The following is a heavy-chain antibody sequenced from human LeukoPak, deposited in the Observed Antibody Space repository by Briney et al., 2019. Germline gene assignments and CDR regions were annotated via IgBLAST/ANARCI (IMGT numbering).Heavy chain of an antibody. Sequence: GGSLRLSCVSSGFAFPTYAMMWVRQVPGKGLEWVSSIRVSDGARFYADSVKGRFTMSRDNPKNTLFLQMNSLRPEDTAVYYCAKEPRWEQLRSFDRWGQGTTVTVSS. CDR3: AKEPRWEQLRSFDR. J-gene: IGHJ3*02. CDR2: IRVSDGAR. CDR1: GFAFPTYA. V-gene: IGHV3-23*01. D-gene: IGHD1/OR15-1a*01.